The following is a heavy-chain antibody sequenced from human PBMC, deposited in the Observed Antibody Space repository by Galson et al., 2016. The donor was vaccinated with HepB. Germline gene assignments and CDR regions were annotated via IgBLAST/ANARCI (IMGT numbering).Heavy chain of an antibody. Sequence: SLRLSCAASGFTFTRYTMNWVRQSPGKGLEWVSSISGGSSYKYYADSVKGRFAISRDNSKNSLYLQMNSLRAEDTAIYFCARTPGYSGTWYDAFDIWAQGQSSPSLQ. V-gene: IGHV3-21*01. CDR3: ARTPGYSGTWYDAFDI. J-gene: IGHJ3*02. CDR1: GFTFTRYT. D-gene: IGHD6-13*01. CDR2: ISGGSSYK.